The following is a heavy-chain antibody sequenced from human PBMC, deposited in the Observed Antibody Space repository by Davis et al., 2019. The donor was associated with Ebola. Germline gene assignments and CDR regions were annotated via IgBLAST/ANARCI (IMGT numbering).Heavy chain of an antibody. CDR1: GFTVSSNY. J-gene: IGHJ6*02. V-gene: IGHV3-66*02. CDR3: ARDSRGSSSSFYYYGMDV. CDR2: IYSGGST. Sequence: PGGSLRLSCAASGFTVSSNYMSWVRQAPGKGLGWVSVIYSGGSTYYADSVKGRFTISRDNSKNTLYLQMNSLRAEDTAVYYCARDSRGSSSSFYYYGMDVWGQGTTVTVSS. D-gene: IGHD6-6*01.